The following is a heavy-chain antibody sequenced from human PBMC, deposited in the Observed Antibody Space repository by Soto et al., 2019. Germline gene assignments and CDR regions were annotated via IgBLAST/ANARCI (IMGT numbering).Heavy chain of an antibody. Sequence: EVQLVESGGGLVQPGGSLRLSCAASGFTFSSYWMSWVRQAPGKGLEWVANINQDGSEKYYVDSVKGRFTISRDNAKNSLYLQMNSLRAEDTAVYYCAREQQLVRFDAFDIWGQGTLVTVSS. CDR1: GFTFSSYW. CDR2: INQDGSEK. CDR3: AREQQLVRFDAFDI. D-gene: IGHD6-13*01. V-gene: IGHV3-7*01. J-gene: IGHJ3*02.